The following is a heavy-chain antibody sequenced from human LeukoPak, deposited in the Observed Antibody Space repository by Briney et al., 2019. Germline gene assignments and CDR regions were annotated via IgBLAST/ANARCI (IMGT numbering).Heavy chain of an antibody. V-gene: IGHV3-7*01. Sequence: QPGGSLRLSCAASGFTFSGFWMTWVRQAPGKGLEWVANINQDGSGKYFVDSAKGRFTISRDNAKNSLYLQMNSLRAEDTAVYYCAKGSDYMDVWGKGTTVTVSS. D-gene: IGHD2-15*01. CDR3: AKGSDYMDV. CDR2: INQDGSGK. J-gene: IGHJ6*03. CDR1: GFTFSGFW.